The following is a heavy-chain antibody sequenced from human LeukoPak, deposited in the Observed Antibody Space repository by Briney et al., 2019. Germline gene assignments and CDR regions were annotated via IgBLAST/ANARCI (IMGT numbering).Heavy chain of an antibody. J-gene: IGHJ3*02. D-gene: IGHD1-7*01. CDR2: INAYNGNT. CDR3: ARDGSNWNYVGSRAFDI. Sequence: ASVKVSCKASGYTFSSYGVNWVRQAPGQGLEWMGWINAYNGNTNYAQKFQGRVTMTTDTSTSTAHMELRSLRSDDTAVYYCARDGSNWNYVGSRAFDIWGQGTMVTVSS. V-gene: IGHV1-18*01. CDR1: GYTFSSYG.